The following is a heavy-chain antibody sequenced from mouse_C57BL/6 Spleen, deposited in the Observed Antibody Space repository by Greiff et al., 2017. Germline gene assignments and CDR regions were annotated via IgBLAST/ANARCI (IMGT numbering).Heavy chain of an antibody. CDR2: IDPAIGNT. D-gene: IGHD1-1*01. CDR3: ARGDTTVVATDPFGY. V-gene: IGHV14-3*01. J-gene: IGHJ2*01. Sequence: VQLQQSVAELVRPGASVKLSCTASGFNFKNTYMHWVKQRPEQGLEWIGRIDPAIGNTKYAPKFQGKATITADTSSNTAYLQLSSLTSEDTAIYYGARGDTTVVATDPFGYWGQGTTLTVSS. CDR1: GFNFKNTY.